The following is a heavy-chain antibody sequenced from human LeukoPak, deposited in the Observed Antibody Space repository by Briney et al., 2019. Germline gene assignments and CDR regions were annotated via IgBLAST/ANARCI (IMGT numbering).Heavy chain of an antibody. J-gene: IGHJ4*02. V-gene: IGHV3-48*03. CDR2: ISSSGTTI. CDR1: GFTLSSYE. CDR3: ARGWDRAHPTGFEFDV. D-gene: IGHD1-26*01. Sequence: KAGGSLRLSCAASGFTLSSYEMNWVRQAPGKGLEWVSFISSSGTTINQLDSVKGRFTISRDNAKNSVHLQMDNLRVEDTAVYYCARGWDRAHPTGFEFDVWGQGTLVTVSS.